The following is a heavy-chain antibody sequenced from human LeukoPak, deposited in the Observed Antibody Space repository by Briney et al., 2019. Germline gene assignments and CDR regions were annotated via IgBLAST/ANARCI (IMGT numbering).Heavy chain of an antibody. Sequence: TSETLSLTCAVSGDSISSGGYSWNWIRQPPGKGLECIGYVYSSGSAYYNPSLKSRVTMSVDTSKNQFSLKLSSVTAADTAVYYCARDSSGWYRWFDPWGQGTRVTVSS. CDR2: VYSSGSA. V-gene: IGHV4-30-4*07. CDR1: GDSISSGGYS. CDR3: ARDSSGWYRWFDP. D-gene: IGHD6-19*01. J-gene: IGHJ5*02.